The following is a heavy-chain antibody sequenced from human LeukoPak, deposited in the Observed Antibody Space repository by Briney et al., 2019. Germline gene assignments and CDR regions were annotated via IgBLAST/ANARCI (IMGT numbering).Heavy chain of an antibody. Sequence: ASVRVTFKASGGTFSSYAFSWVRQAPGQGLEWVGRIITILGIANYAQKFQGRVTITADKSTSTAYMELSSLRSKDTAVYYCASLSHCSGGSCYSGWFDPWGQGTLVTVSS. CDR2: IITILGIA. V-gene: IGHV1-69*04. CDR3: ASLSHCSGGSCYSGWFDP. D-gene: IGHD2-15*01. J-gene: IGHJ5*02. CDR1: GGTFSSYA.